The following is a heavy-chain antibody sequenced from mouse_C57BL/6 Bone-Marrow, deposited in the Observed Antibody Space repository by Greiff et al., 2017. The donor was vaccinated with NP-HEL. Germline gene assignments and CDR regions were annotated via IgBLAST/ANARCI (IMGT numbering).Heavy chain of an antibody. Sequence: QVQLKESGPGLVQPSQSLSITCTVSGFSLTSYGVHWVRQSPGKGLEWLGVIWSGGSTDYNAAFISRLSISQDNSKSQVFFKMNSLQADDTAIYYCARTPFYYDYDLDYWGQGTSVTVSS. V-gene: IGHV2-2*01. CDR3: ARTPFYYDYDLDY. D-gene: IGHD2-4*01. CDR2: IWSGGST. J-gene: IGHJ4*01. CDR1: GFSLTSYG.